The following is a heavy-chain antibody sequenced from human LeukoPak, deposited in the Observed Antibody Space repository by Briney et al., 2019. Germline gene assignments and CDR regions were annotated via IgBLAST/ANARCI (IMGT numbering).Heavy chain of an antibody. Sequence: GGSLRLSCAASGFTFSSYAMSWVRQAPGKGLEWVSAISGSGGSTYYADSVKGRFTISRDNSKNTLYLQMNSLRAEDTAVYYCAKDFLGYYGSGSHFDYWGQGTLVTVSS. CDR3: AKDFLGYYGSGSHFDY. D-gene: IGHD3-10*01. CDR1: GFTFSSYA. V-gene: IGHV3-23*01. J-gene: IGHJ4*02. CDR2: ISGSGGST.